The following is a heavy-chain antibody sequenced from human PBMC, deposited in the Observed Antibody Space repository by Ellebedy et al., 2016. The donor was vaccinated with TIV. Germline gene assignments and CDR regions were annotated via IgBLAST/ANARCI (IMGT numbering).Heavy chain of an antibody. CDR2: VLEDGLQK. D-gene: IGHD1-1*01. V-gene: IGHV3-30*04. J-gene: IGHJ4*02. CDR3: AQDAQGYAFA. CDR1: GFRFYSYL. Sequence: GESLKISCGASGFRFYSYLMHWVRQAPGKGLEWVAVVLEDGLQKYYADSVKGRFTISTDDSRTTLFLQMNSLRADDTAVYYCAQDAQGYAFAWGQGTLVTVSS.